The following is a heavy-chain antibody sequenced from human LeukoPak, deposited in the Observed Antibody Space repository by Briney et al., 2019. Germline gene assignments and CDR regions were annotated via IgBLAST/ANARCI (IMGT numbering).Heavy chain of an antibody. CDR2: IRSTGESS. Sequence: TGGSLRLSCVVSGITFSNYAMSWVRQAPGKGLQWVSGIRSTGESSYYADSVKGRFTISRDNSRDTLYLQMNSLRVEGTAVYYCANGWSFANWGQGTLVTVSS. J-gene: IGHJ4*02. CDR3: ANGWSFAN. D-gene: IGHD3-10*01. V-gene: IGHV3-23*01. CDR1: GITFSNYA.